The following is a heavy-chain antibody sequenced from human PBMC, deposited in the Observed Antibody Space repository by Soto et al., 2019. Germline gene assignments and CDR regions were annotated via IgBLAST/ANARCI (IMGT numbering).Heavy chain of an antibody. V-gene: IGHV4-34*01. CDR3: ARGDMVRGVIPPYYYYYGMDV. CDR2: INHSGST. J-gene: IGHJ6*02. D-gene: IGHD3-10*01. Sequence: PPETLSLTCAVYGGSFSGYYWSWIRQPPGKGLEWIGEINHSGSTNYNPSLKSRVTISVDTSKNQFSLKLSSVTAADTAVYYCARGDMVRGVIPPYYYYYGMDVWGQGTTVTVSS. CDR1: GGSFSGYY.